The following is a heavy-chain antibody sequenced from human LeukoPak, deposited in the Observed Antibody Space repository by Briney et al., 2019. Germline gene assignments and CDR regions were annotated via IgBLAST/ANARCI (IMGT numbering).Heavy chain of an antibody. D-gene: IGHD6-13*01. Sequence: SGGSLRLSCAASGFTVSSNYMSWVRQAPGKGLEWVSVIYSGGSTYYADSVKGRFTISRDNSKNTLYLQMNSLRAEDTAVYYCAREALWWPQQAGNPAYYFDYWGQGTLVTVSS. CDR2: IYSGGST. V-gene: IGHV3-66*01. CDR1: GFTVSSNY. CDR3: AREALWWPQQAGNPAYYFDY. J-gene: IGHJ4*02.